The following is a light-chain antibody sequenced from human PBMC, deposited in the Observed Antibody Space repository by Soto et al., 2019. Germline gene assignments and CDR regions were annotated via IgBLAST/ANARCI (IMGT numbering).Light chain of an antibody. J-gene: IGKJ4*01. Sequence: EIVLTQSPGTLSLSPGERATLSCRASQSVTSSYLAWYQQQPGQAPRLLIYGASSRATGIPDRFSGSGSGTDFTLTISRLEPEDFAVYYCQQYETSPLTFGGGTKVDIK. CDR1: QSVTSSY. CDR2: GAS. V-gene: IGKV3-20*01. CDR3: QQYETSPLT.